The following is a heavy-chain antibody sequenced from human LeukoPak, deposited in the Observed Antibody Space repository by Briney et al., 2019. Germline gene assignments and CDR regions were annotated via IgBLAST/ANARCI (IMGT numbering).Heavy chain of an antibody. CDR1: GFTFSGSA. J-gene: IGHJ4*02. D-gene: IGHD1-26*01. CDR2: ISGSSSYI. Sequence: GGSLRLSCAASGFTFSGSAMHWVRQASGKGLEWVSSISGSSSYIYYADSVKGRFTISRDNAKNSLYLQMNSLRAEDTAVYYCARALWELRSSAFFDYWGQGTLVTVSS. V-gene: IGHV3-21*06. CDR3: ARALWELRSSAFFDY.